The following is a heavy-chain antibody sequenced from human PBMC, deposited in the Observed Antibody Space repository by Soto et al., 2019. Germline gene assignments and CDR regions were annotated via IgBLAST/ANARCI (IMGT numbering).Heavy chain of an antibody. Sequence: GGSLRLSCAASGFTFSSYAMSWVRQAPGKGLEWVSAISGSGGSTYYADSVKGRFTISRDNSKNTLYLQMNSLRAEDRAVYYCAKDGPFDKAGKCGGYCYHDAFDSWGQGTMVTVSS. CDR1: GFTFSSYA. V-gene: IGHV3-23*01. CDR2: ISGSGGST. D-gene: IGHD2-21*02. J-gene: IGHJ3*02. CDR3: AKDGPFDKAGKCGGYCYHDAFDS.